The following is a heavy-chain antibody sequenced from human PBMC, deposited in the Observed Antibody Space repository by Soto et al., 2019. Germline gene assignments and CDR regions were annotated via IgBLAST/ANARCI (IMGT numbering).Heavy chain of an antibody. Sequence: QVQLVESGGGVVQPGRSLRISCAASGFTFSSHTMHWVRQTPGVGLEWVALISDDGRHKNYADFVKGRFAFSRDNTKNALYLQLNTLRSEDTAVYYCAREGLSAARKFDFWGQGTQVTVSS. CDR2: ISDDGRHK. CDR3: AREGLSAARKFDF. V-gene: IGHV3-30*09. D-gene: IGHD2-15*01. CDR1: GFTFSSHT. J-gene: IGHJ4*02.